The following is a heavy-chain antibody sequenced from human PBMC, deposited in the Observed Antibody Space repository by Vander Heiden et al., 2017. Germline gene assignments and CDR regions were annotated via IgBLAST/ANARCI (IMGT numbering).Heavy chain of an antibody. Sequence: QLRRVQAGAAVKRPGSSVEVSCKASDGTFSNYAITWVRQAPGQGLEWMGGIIPKFGSADLAQKFQVRLTTTADESTSTSYMELSSLRSEDTAVYFCARWAGTATGRWYPPLDFWGQGTRVTDSS. CDR2: IIPKFGSA. CDR3: ARWAGTATGRWYPPLDF. J-gene: IGHJ4*01. V-gene: IGHV1-69*01. CDR1: DGTFSNYA. D-gene: IGHD2-21*02.